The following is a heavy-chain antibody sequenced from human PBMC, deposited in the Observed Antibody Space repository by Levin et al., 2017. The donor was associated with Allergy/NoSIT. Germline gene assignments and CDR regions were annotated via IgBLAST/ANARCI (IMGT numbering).Heavy chain of an antibody. D-gene: IGHD2/OR15-2a*01. V-gene: IGHV3-20*04. CDR2: INWNGVRP. CDR1: GFPFDDYA. Sequence: RHGESLKISCAVSGFPFDDYAVSWVRQAPGKRLEWIAGINWNGVRPDYADSVKGRFTISRDNAKNSLYLQMDGLRDEDTALYYCAKSVQLVSSFFDHWGQGTLVTVSS. CDR3: AKSVQLVSSFFDH. J-gene: IGHJ4*02.